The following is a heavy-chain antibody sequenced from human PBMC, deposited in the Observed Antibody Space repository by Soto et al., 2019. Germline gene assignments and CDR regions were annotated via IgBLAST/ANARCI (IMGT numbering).Heavy chain of an antibody. J-gene: IGHJ6*03. CDR1: GFTFSSYA. CDR2: ISGSGGST. D-gene: IGHD2-2*01. CDR3: AKAVTYIVVVKYYMDV. V-gene: IGHV3-23*01. Sequence: GGSLRLSCAASGFTFSSYAMSWVRQAPGKGLEWVSAISGSGGSTYYADSVKGRFTISRDNSKNTLYLQMNSLRAEDTAVYYCAKAVTYIVVVKYYMDVWGKGTTVTVSS.